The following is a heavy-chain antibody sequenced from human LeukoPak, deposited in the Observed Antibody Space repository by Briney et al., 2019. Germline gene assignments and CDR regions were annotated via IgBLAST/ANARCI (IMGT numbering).Heavy chain of an antibody. CDR2: IQYAGSNK. D-gene: IGHD2-2*02. Sequence: GGSLRLSCAASGFTFSSYGMHWVRQAPGKGLEWVTFIQYAGSNKYYADSVKGRFTISRDNSKNTLYLQMNSLRAEDTAVYYCARGGYCSSTSCYITRLSSYYFDYWGQGTLVTVSS. J-gene: IGHJ4*02. CDR3: ARGGYCSSTSCYITRLSSYYFDY. CDR1: GFTFSSYG. V-gene: IGHV3-30*02.